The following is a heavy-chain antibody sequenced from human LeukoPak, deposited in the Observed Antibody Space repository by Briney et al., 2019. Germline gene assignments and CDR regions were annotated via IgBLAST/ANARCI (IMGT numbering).Heavy chain of an antibody. CDR3: ATGLRRMLFDY. D-gene: IGHD2-8*01. CDR2: FDPEDGET. J-gene: IGHJ4*02. Sequence: ASVKVSCKVSGYTLTELSMHWVRQAPGKGLEWMGGFDPEDGETIYAQKFQGRVTMTKDTSTDTAYMELSSLRSEDTAVYYCATGLRRMLFDYWGQGTLVTVSS. CDR1: GYTLTELS. V-gene: IGHV1-24*01.